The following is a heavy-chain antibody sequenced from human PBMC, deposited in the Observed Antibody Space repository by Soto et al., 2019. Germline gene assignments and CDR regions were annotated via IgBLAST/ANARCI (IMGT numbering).Heavy chain of an antibody. CDR3: ARHYDILTGYYWAWFDP. D-gene: IGHD3-9*01. CDR2: IYYSGST. V-gene: IGHV4-39*01. J-gene: IGHJ5*02. CDR1: GGSISSSSYY. Sequence: SSETLSLTCTVSGGSISSSSYYWGWIRQPPGKGLEWIGSIYYSGSTYYNPSLKSRVTISVDTSKNQFSLKLSSVTAADTAVYYCARHYDILTGYYWAWFDPGAREPWSP.